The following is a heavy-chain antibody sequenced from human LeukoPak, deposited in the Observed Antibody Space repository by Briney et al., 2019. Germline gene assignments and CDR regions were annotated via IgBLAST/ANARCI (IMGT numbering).Heavy chain of an antibody. CDR1: GFTFSDYY. CDR2: ISSSGSTI. D-gene: IGHD6-13*01. J-gene: IGHJ4*02. Sequence: GGSLRLSCAASGFTFSDYYMSWIRQAPGKGLEWVSYISSSGSTIYYADSVKGRFTISRDNAKNSLYLQMNSLRAEDTAVYYCGVGVTAAAGSDVGFDYWGQGTLVTVSS. V-gene: IGHV3-11*01. CDR3: GVGVTAAAGSDVGFDY.